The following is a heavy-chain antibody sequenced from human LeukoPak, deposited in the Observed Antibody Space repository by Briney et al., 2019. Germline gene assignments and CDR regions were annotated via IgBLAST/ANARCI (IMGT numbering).Heavy chain of an antibody. D-gene: IGHD3-9*01. CDR1: RVALCSVIYH. CDR2: IYTREST. CDR3: ATSGGYYDILTGYYTSYFDY. V-gene: IGHV4-61*02. Sequence: SQTLSLTRTVSRVALCSVIYHSSAVRRPPAGGLWWIGRIYTRESTHYNPSLKSRVTISVDTSKNQFSLKLSYVTAANTAVYYCATSGGYYDILTGYYTSYFDYWGQGTLVTVSS. J-gene: IGHJ4*02.